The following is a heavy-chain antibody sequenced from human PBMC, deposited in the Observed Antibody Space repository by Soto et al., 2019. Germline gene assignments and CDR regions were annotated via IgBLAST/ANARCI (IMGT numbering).Heavy chain of an antibody. CDR1: GFSFSTYN. CDR3: ARDRCHDGTCYSASDS. V-gene: IGHV3-48*02. Sequence: LRLSCAASGFSFSTYNMDWVRQAPGKGPEWIAYISTTSFTIYYADSVKGRFTISRDNDRNSLYLEMNSLRDEDTAVYYCARDRCHDGTCYSASDSWGQGTLVTVSS. D-gene: IGHD2-15*01. CDR2: ISTTSFTI. J-gene: IGHJ5*01.